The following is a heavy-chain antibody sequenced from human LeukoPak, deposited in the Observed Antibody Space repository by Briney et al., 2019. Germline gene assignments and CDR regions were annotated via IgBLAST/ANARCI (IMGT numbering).Heavy chain of an antibody. CDR3: ARGFSVVVPAAHPSMDY. V-gene: IGHV1-46*01. J-gene: IGHJ4*02. CDR1: GYTFTSYY. CDR2: INPSGGST. Sequence: GASVKVSFKASGYTFTSYYMHWVRQAPGQGLEWMGIINPSGGSTSYAQKFQGRVTMTRDTSTSTVYMELSSLRSEDTAAYYCARGFSVVVPAAHPSMDYWGQGTLVTVSS. D-gene: IGHD2-2*01.